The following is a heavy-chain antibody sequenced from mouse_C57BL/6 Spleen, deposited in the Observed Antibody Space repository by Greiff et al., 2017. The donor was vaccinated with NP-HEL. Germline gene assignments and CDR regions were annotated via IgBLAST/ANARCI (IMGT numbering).Heavy chain of an antibody. CDR3: ARKSVYDGYYVGYFDV. CDR1: GYAFSSSW. CDR2: INPNNGGT. D-gene: IGHD2-3*01. Sequence: EVQLQQSGPELVKPGASVKISCKASGYAFSSSWMNWVKQSHGKSLEWIGYINPNNGGTSYNQKFKGKATLTVNKSSSTAYMELRSLTSEDSAVYYCARKSVYDGYYVGYFDVWGTGTTVTVSS. J-gene: IGHJ1*03. V-gene: IGHV1-22*01.